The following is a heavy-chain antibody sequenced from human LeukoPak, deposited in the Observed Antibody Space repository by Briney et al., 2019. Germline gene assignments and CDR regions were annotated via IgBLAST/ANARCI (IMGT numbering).Heavy chain of an antibody. CDR2: ISSSGSAI. CDR1: GFTFSSYE. V-gene: IGHV3-48*03. Sequence: PGGSLRLSCAASGFTFSSYEMTWVRQAPGKGLEWISYISSSGSAIYYADSVKGRFTISRDNAKNSLYLQMNSLRAEDTAVYYCASRVPGGTGFFDYWGQGTLVTVSS. D-gene: IGHD3-10*01. J-gene: IGHJ4*02. CDR3: ASRVPGGTGFFDY.